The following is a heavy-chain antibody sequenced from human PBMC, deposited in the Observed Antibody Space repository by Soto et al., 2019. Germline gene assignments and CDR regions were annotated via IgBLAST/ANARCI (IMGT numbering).Heavy chain of an antibody. D-gene: IGHD1-1*01. J-gene: IGHJ5*02. Sequence: QITLKESGPTLVKPTQTLTLTCTFSGFSLSTSGVGVGWIRQPPGKALEWLALIYWDDDKRYSPSLKSRLTITKDTSKNQLVLTSTNMDPVDTATYYGAHSNWNQNWFDPWGQGTLVTVSS. CDR3: AHSNWNQNWFDP. CDR2: IYWDDDK. V-gene: IGHV2-5*02. CDR1: GFSLSTSGVG.